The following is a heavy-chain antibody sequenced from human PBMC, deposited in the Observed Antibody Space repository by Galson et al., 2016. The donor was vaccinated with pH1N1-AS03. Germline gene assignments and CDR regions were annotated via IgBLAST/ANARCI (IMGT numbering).Heavy chain of an antibody. V-gene: IGHV5-51*01. J-gene: IGHJ4*02. D-gene: IGHD4-17*01. CDR1: GYTFTKYW. CDR3: ARRAYGDYVDYFDY. CDR2: IFPGDSGT. Sequence: QSGAEVKKPGESLKISCKGSGYTFTKYWIGWVRQMPGKGLEWMGIIFPGDSGTRYRPSFQGQVTISADKSISTAYLQLNSLKASDTAMYYCARRAYGDYVDYFDYWGQGTLVTVSS.